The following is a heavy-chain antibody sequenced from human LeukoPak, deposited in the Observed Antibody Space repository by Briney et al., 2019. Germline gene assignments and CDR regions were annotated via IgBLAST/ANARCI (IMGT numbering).Heavy chain of an antibody. CDR1: GYTPTELS. CDR3: ATDLVAGMWFDP. J-gene: IGHJ5*02. V-gene: IGHV1-24*01. CDR2: FDPEDGET. Sequence: ASVKVSCKVSGYTPTELSMHWVRQAPGRGLEWMGGFDPEDGETIYAQKFQGRVTMTEDTSTDTAYMELSSLRSEDTAVYYCATDLVAGMWFDPWGQGTLVTVSS. D-gene: IGHD6-19*01.